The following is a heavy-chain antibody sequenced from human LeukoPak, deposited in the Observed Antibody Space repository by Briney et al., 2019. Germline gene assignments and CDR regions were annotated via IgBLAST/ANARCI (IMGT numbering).Heavy chain of an antibody. CDR3: ARDPVWGNFDY. CDR1: GFTFSGSA. J-gene: IGHJ4*02. Sequence: GGSLRLSCAASGFTFSGSAMNWVRQAPGKGLEWVSYISSSGSTIYYADSVKGRFTISRDNAKNSLYLQMNSLRAEDTAVYYCARDPVWGNFDYWGQGTLVTVSS. CDR2: ISSSGSTI. V-gene: IGHV3-48*03. D-gene: IGHD3-16*01.